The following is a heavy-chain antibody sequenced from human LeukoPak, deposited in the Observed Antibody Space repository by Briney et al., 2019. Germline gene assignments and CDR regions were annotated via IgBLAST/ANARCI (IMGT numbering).Heavy chain of an antibody. V-gene: IGHV3-21*01. Sequence: GGSLRLSCAASGFTFSSSSMNWVRQAPGKGLEGVSSISSSSSYIYYPDSVKGRFTISRDNAKNSLYLQMNSLRAEDTAVYYCARGIAAAAFDYWGQGTLVTVSS. D-gene: IGHD6-13*01. J-gene: IGHJ4*02. CDR1: GFTFSSSS. CDR3: ARGIAAAAFDY. CDR2: ISSSSSYI.